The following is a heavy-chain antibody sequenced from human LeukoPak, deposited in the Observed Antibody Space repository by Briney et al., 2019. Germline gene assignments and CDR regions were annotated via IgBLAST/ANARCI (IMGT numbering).Heavy chain of an antibody. J-gene: IGHJ4*02. V-gene: IGHV1-2*02. CDR2: INPNSGAT. Sequence: ASVKVSYKASGYTFTDYYIIWMRQAPGRGLEYMGWINPNSGATRNGQNFQGRITMTRDTSVSTVYMDLGTLSSDDAAIYFCARGSAVSCTSTNCHAPLDYWGQGTLVTVSS. CDR3: ARGSAVSCTSTNCHAPLDY. CDR1: GYTFTDYY. D-gene: IGHD2-2*01.